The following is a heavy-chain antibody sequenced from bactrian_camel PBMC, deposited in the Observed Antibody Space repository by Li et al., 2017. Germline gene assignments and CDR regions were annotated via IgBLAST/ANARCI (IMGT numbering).Heavy chain of an antibody. J-gene: IGHJ6*01. CDR1: KLTYSSNC. V-gene: IGHV3S57*01. D-gene: IGHD2*01. CDR3: LADPSGAYFYTLKPGMTLVT. CDR2: ILLGGTST. Sequence: HVQLVESGGGSVQAGESLSLSCTATKLTYSSNCMGWFRQAPGKEREGVATILLGGTSTYYADSVKGRFLIDKDVARNKLLLHMNNLQPEDTAMYYCLADPSGAYFYTLKPGMTLVTGARGPRSPSP.